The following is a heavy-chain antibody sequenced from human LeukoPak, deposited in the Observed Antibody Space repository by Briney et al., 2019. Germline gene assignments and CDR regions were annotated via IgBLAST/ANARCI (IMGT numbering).Heavy chain of an antibody. CDR3: AQWMGRDH. V-gene: IGHV3-7*02. J-gene: IGHJ4*02. Sequence: GESLRLSCAASGFTFNSYWMTWVRHAPGQGLEWVANIKQDGSAAYYVDSVKGRFTISRDNSKNSLYLQMNSLRAEDTAVYYCAQWMGRDHWGQGTLVTVSS. D-gene: IGHD6-19*01. CDR1: GFTFNSYW. CDR2: IKQDGSAA.